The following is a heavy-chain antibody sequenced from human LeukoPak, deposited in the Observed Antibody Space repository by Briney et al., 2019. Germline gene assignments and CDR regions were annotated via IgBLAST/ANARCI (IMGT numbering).Heavy chain of an antibody. Sequence: GRSLRLSCAASGFTFSSYGMHWVRQAPGKGLEWVANIWYDGSNKYYADSVEGRFTISRDNSKNTLYLQMNSLRAEDTAVYYCARDPGYTVMYDNWGQGTLVTVSS. CDR2: IWYDGSNK. CDR3: ARDPGYTVMYDN. CDR1: GFTFSSYG. J-gene: IGHJ4*02. V-gene: IGHV3-33*01. D-gene: IGHD4-17*01.